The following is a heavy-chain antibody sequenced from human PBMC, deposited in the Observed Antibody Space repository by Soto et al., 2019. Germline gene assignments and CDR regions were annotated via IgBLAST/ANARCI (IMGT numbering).Heavy chain of an antibody. V-gene: IGHV3-11*05. CDR2: ISSSSSYT. CDR3: ARWALESGGWYDY. CDR1: GFTFSDYY. D-gene: IGHD6-19*01. J-gene: IGHJ4*02. Sequence: QVQLVESGGGLVKPGGSLRLSCAASGFTFSDYYMSWIRQAPGKGLEWLSYISSSSSYTNYADSVKGRFTISRDNAKNALYLQMNSVRAEDTAVYYCARWALESGGWYDYRGQGALVTVSS.